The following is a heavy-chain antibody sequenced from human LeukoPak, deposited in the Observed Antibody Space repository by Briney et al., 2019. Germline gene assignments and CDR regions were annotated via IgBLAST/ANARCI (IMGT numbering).Heavy chain of an antibody. CDR2: ISSDGSNQ. CDR3: AAGATTGDFHY. Sequence: GGSLRLSCAASGFAFGTYTMHWVRQAPGKGLEWVAVISSDGSNQYYADSVKGRFTISRDNSKNTLYLQMNSLRSEDTAIYYCAAGATTGDFHYWGQGTLVTVSS. CDR1: GFAFGTYT. V-gene: IGHV3-30-3*01. D-gene: IGHD1-26*01. J-gene: IGHJ4*02.